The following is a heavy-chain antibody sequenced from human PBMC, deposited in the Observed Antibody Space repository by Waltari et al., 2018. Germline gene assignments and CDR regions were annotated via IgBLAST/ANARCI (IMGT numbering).Heavy chain of an antibody. CDR3: AREAEGYCSSTSCYGYYYGMDV. V-gene: IGHV3-48*03. Sequence: EVQLVESGGGLVQPGGSLRLSCAASGFTFSSYEMNWVRQAPGKGLEWVSYISSSGSTIYYADSVKGRFTISRDNAKNSLYLQMKSLRAEDTAVYYCAREAEGYCSSTSCYGYYYGMDVWGQGTTVTVSS. CDR1: GFTFSSYE. J-gene: IGHJ6*02. D-gene: IGHD2-2*01. CDR2: ISSSGSTI.